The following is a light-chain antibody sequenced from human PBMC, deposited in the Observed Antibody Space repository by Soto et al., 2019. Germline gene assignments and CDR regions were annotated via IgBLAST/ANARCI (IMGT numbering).Light chain of an antibody. CDR3: QQRYCTTLT. CDR1: QSISSY. CDR2: AAA. J-gene: IGKJ4*01. Sequence: IMNNQPPSLLSAPVEDRVTITSLSSQSISSYLKWYQQKPGKAPNLLIYAAASLQRGVPSRFSGSGSGTDYSLTIISLLPEEYAAYYFQQRYCTTLTFGRGTKVDIK. V-gene: IGKV1-39*01.